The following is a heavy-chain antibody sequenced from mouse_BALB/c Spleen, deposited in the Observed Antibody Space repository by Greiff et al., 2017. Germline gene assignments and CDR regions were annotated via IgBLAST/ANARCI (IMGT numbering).Heavy chain of an antibody. Sequence: EVKLMESGGGLVQPGGSRKLSCAASGFTFSSFGMHWVRQAPEKGLEWVAYISSGSSTIYYADTVKGRFTISRDNPKNTLFLQMTSLRSEDTAMYYCARNYGNYEGYYFDYWGQGTTLTVSS. CDR2: ISSGSSTI. CDR1: GFTFSSFG. J-gene: IGHJ2*01. V-gene: IGHV5-17*02. D-gene: IGHD2-1*01. CDR3: ARNYGNYEGYYFDY.